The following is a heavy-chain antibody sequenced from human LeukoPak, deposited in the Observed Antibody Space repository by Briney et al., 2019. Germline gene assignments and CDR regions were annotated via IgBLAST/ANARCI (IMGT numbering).Heavy chain of an antibody. V-gene: IGHV1-69*04. Sequence: ASVKVSCKASGGTFSSYAISWVRRAPGQGLEWMGRIIPILGIANYAQKFQGRVTITADKSMSTAYMELSSLRSEDTAVYYCARDLSNLKWFDPWGQGTLVTVSS. CDR1: GGTFSSYA. J-gene: IGHJ5*02. CDR2: IIPILGIA. CDR3: ARDLSNLKWFDP.